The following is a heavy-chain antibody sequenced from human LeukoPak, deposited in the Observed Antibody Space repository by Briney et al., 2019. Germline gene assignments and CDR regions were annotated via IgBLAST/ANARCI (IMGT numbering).Heavy chain of an antibody. CDR2: ISYDGTNE. J-gene: IGHJ3*02. CDR1: GFTFSSYA. Sequence: GGSLRLSCAASGFTFSSYAMSWVRQAPGKGLEWVAVISYDGTNEDYADSVKGRVTISRDNSKKTLYLQLTSLRAEDTAVYYCARDAYQQWLVPGSAFDIWGQGTRVTVSS. D-gene: IGHD6-19*01. CDR3: ARDAYQQWLVPGSAFDI. V-gene: IGHV3-30*04.